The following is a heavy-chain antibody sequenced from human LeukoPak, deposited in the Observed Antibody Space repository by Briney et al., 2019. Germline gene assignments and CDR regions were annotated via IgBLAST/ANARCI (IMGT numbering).Heavy chain of an antibody. Sequence: GGSLRLSCAASGFAFSTYWMIWVRRAPGKGLEWVASIGKDGSEKSYVDSVKGRFTISRDNARNSVDLQMNSLRAEDTAVYYCGRDFGLVGTKRSFDLWGQGTMVTVSS. J-gene: IGHJ3*01. V-gene: IGHV3-7*03. CDR1: GFAFSTYW. D-gene: IGHD1-7*01. CDR2: IGKDGSEK. CDR3: GRDFGLVGTKRSFDL.